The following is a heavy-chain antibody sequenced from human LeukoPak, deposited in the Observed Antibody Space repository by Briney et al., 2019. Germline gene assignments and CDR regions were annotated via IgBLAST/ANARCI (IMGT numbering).Heavy chain of an antibody. V-gene: IGHV4-34*01. CDR3: ARGRGYSYGYAPNYYYYMDV. CDR2: INHSGST. Sequence: RPSETLSLTCAVYGGSFSGYYWSWIRQSPGKGLEWIGEINHSGSTNYNPSLKSRVTISVDTSKNQFSLKLSSVTAAGTAVYYCARGRGYSYGYAPNYYYYMDVWGKGTTVTVSS. J-gene: IGHJ6*03. D-gene: IGHD5-18*01. CDR1: GGSFSGYY.